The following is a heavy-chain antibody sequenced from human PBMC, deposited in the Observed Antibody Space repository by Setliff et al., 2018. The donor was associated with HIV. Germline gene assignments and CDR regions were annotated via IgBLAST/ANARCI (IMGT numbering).Heavy chain of an antibody. V-gene: IGHV1-18*01. Sequence: ASVKVSCKASGYTFTSYGISWVRQAPGQGLEWMGWISAYNGNTNYAQKFQGRVTITRDTSASTAYMELSSLRPEDTAVYYCARGYYNFWSGYYDSRFPNPIDAFDIWGQGTMVTVSS. J-gene: IGHJ3*02. CDR1: GYTFTSYG. D-gene: IGHD3-3*01. CDR2: ISAYNGNT. CDR3: ARGYYNFWSGYYDSRFPNPIDAFDI.